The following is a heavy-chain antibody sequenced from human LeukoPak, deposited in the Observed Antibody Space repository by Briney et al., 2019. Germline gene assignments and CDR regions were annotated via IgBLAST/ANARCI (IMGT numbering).Heavy chain of an antibody. V-gene: IGHV3-23*01. CDR1: GFTFSDYY. D-gene: IGHD5-12*01. CDR2: ISSSGGST. J-gene: IGHJ5*02. Sequence: GGSLRLSCAASGFTFSDYYMSWVRQAPGKGLEWVSAISSSGGSTYYADSVKGRFTISRDNSKNTLFLQMNSLRADDTAVYYCAKEPRENSGYYVSGWFDPWGQGTLVTVSS. CDR3: AKEPRENSGYYVSGWFDP.